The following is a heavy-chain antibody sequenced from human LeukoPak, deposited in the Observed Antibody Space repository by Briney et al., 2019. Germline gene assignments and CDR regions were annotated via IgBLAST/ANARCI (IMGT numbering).Heavy chain of an antibody. D-gene: IGHD6-13*01. CDR3: ARDTIQLWWFSVAAAGGSNWFDP. V-gene: IGHV1-18*01. J-gene: IGHJ5*02. Sequence: ASVKVSCKASGYTFTSYGISWVRQAPGQGLEWMGWISAYNGNTNYAQKFQGRVTMTRDTSISTAYMELSRLRSDDTAVYYCARDTIQLWWFSVAAAGGSNWFDPWGQGTLVTVSS. CDR1: GYTFTSYG. CDR2: ISAYNGNT.